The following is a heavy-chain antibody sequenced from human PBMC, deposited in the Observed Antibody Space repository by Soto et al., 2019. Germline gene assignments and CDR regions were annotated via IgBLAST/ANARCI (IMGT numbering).Heavy chain of an antibody. V-gene: IGHV1-69*13. D-gene: IGHD2-2*01. CDR2: IIPIFGTA. J-gene: IGHJ6*02. CDR1: GGTFSSYA. CDR3: ARGGGNCSSTSCYHYYYYYGMDV. Sequence: SVKVSCKASGGTFSSYAISWVRQAPGQGLEWMGGIIPIFGTANYAQKFQGRVTITADESTSTAYMELSSLRSEDTAVYYCARGGGNCSSTSCYHYYYYYGMDVWGQGTTVTVSS.